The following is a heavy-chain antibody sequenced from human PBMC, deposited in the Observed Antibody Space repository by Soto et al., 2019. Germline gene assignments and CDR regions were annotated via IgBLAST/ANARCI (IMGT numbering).Heavy chain of an antibody. CDR2: IYYSGIT. CDR1: GGSISSYY. V-gene: IGHV4-59*01. CDR3: ARGGEVYYFDY. D-gene: IGHD4-17*01. J-gene: IGHJ4*02. Sequence: PSETLSRTFTVSGGSISSYYWSWIRQPPGKGLEWIGYIYYSGITDYNPSLKSRVTISVDTSKSQFSLKLSSVTAADTAVYYCARGGEVYYFDYWGQGTPVTVS.